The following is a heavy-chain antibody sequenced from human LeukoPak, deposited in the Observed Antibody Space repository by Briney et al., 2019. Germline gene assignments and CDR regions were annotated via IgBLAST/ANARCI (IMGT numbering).Heavy chain of an antibody. J-gene: IGHJ6*02. CDR1: GGSISSYY. D-gene: IGHD2/OR15-2a*01. V-gene: IGHV4-59*12. Sequence: PSETLSLTCTVSGGSISSYYWSWIRQPPGKGLEWIGYIYYSGSTNYNPSLKSRVTISVDTSKNQFPLKLSSVTAADTAVYYCARERRNPVGYYGLDVWGQGTTVTVSS. CDR2: IYYSGST. CDR3: ARERRNPVGYYGLDV.